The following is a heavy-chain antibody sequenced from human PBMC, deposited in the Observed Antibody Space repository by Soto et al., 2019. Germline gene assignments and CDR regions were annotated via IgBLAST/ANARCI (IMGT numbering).Heavy chain of an antibody. D-gene: IGHD1-7*01. V-gene: IGHV4-39*01. CDR1: GGSISSSSYY. CDR2: IYYSGST. Sequence: QLQLQESGPGLVKPSETLSLTCTVSGGSISSSSYYWGWIRQPPGKGLEWIGSIYYSGSTYYNPSLKSRVTIPVDTSKNQFSLKLSSVTAADTAVYYCARTGRLVELYYFDYWGQGTLVTVSS. J-gene: IGHJ4*02. CDR3: ARTGRLVELYYFDY.